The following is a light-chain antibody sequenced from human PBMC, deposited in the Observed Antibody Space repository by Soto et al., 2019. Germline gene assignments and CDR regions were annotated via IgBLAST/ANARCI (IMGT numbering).Light chain of an antibody. Sequence: EIVLTQSPGTLSLSPGERATLSCRASQSVSSSYLAWYQQKPGQAPRLLIYGASSRATGIPDRFSGSGSGTDITLTISRLEPEDFAVYYCQQYSSSGTFGQGTKVEIK. CDR2: GAS. V-gene: IGKV3-20*01. J-gene: IGKJ1*01. CDR3: QQYSSSGT. CDR1: QSVSSSY.